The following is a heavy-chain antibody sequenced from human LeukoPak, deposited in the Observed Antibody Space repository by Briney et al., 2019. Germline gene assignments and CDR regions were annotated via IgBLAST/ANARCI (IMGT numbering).Heavy chain of an antibody. V-gene: IGHV3-74*01. CDR3: ARPQHGDLYAFDI. CDR2: VNGDGSST. D-gene: IGHD4-17*01. Sequence: ERSLRLSCAASGFTFSSFWMHWVRQAPGKGLVWVSRVNGDGSSTTYADSVKGRFTISRDSAKNTVYLQMNSLRAEDTAVYYCARPQHGDLYAFDIWGHGTMVTVSS. CDR1: GFTFSSFW. J-gene: IGHJ3*02.